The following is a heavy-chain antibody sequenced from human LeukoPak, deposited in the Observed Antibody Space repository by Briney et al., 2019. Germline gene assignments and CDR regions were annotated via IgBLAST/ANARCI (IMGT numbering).Heavy chain of an antibody. CDR2: ISSSSSII. D-gene: IGHD3-22*01. J-gene: IGHJ3*02. CDR1: GFTFSSYS. V-gene: IGHV3-48*02. Sequence: GGSLRLFCAASGFTFSSYSMHWVRQAPGKGLEWVSYISSSSSIIYYANSVKGRFTISRDNAKNSLYLQMNSLRDEDTAVYYCARGVEGSYYYDSSGKGNALDIWGQGTMVTVSS. CDR3: ARGVEGSYYYDSSGKGNALDI.